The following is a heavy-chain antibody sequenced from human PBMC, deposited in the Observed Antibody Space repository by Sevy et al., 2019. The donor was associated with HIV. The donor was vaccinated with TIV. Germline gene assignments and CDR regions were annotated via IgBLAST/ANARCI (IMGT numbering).Heavy chain of an antibody. D-gene: IGHD1-1*01. CDR1: GYTFTSYD. V-gene: IGHV1-8*01. Sequence: ASVKVSCKASGYTFTSYDINWVRQATGQGLEWIGWMNPDSGNTGSAQKFQGRVTMTRNTSIATAYMELSGLRSEDTAVYYCGREWGPELDLPHSWLGYWGQGTLVTVSS. J-gene: IGHJ4*02. CDR2: MNPDSGNT. CDR3: GREWGPELDLPHSWLGY.